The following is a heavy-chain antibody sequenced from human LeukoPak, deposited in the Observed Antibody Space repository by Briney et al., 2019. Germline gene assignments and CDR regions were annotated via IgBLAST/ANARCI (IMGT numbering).Heavy chain of an antibody. CDR2: INPDSGGT. D-gene: IGHD3-10*01. CDR3: AXXXXXXXXGQFNNCFDV. V-gene: IGHV1-2*02. J-gene: IGHJ5*02. CDR1: GYTFTGHY. Sequence: ASVKVSCKASGYTFTGHYIHWVRQAPGQRPEWMGWINPDSGGTNFGQKFQGRVTMTRDTSITTAYMELSGLRADDTAVYYCAXXXXXXXXGQFNNCFDVWGQGTLVTVSS.